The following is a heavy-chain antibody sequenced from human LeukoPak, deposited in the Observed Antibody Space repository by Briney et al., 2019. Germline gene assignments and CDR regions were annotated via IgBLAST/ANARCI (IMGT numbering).Heavy chain of an antibody. J-gene: IGHJ4*02. CDR1: GGSISNYL. CDR2: LYYSGST. D-gene: IGHD1-26*01. V-gene: IGHV4-59*01. Sequence: SETLSLTCTVSGGSISNYLWSWIRQPPGKGVEWIGYLYYSGSTNYNPSLKSRVTILVDTSKNQFSLKVSSVTAADTAVYYCARGQYSGSCFDNWGQGSLVTVSS. CDR3: ARGQYSGSCFDN.